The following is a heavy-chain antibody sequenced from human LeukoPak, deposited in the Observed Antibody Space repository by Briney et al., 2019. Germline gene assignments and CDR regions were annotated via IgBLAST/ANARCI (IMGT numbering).Heavy chain of an antibody. Sequence: ASVKVSCKASGYSFTGYYMHWVRQAPGQGLQWMGWINPNSGGTNYAQKFQGRVTMTRDTSISTAYMELSRLRSDDTAVYYCARGGFLEWLLFSDYWGQGTLVTVSS. CDR1: GYSFTGYY. CDR2: INPNSGGT. J-gene: IGHJ4*02. D-gene: IGHD3-3*01. CDR3: ARGGFLEWLLFSDY. V-gene: IGHV1-2*02.